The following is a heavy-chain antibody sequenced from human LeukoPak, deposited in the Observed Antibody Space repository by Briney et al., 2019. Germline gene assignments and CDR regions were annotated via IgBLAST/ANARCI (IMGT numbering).Heavy chain of an antibody. J-gene: IGHJ4*02. CDR1: GYTFTSYY. D-gene: IGHD3-10*01. V-gene: IGHV1-46*01. Sequence: ASVKVSCKSSGYTFTSYYMYWVRQAPGQGLEWMGIINPSGGSTSYAQKFQGRVTMTRDTSTSTVYMELSSLRSGDTAVYYCARDSGMVRGTVDYWGQGTLVTVSS. CDR3: ARDSGMVRGTVDY. CDR2: INPSGGST.